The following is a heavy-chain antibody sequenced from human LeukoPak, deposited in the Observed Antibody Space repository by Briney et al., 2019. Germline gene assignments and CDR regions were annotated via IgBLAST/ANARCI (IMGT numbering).Heavy chain of an antibody. CDR1: GDSVSSRSAA. CDR2: TYYRSKWYN. J-gene: IGHJ3*02. V-gene: IGHV6-1*01. D-gene: IGHD3-22*01. Sequence: SQTLSLTCAISGDSVSSRSAAWNWVRQSPSRGLEWLGRTYYRSKWYNHYAVSLKSRITISPDTSKNQFSLQLNSVTPEDTAVYYCARAAYHYDGSGYYAFDMWGQGTMVTVSS. CDR3: ARAAYHYDGSGYYAFDM.